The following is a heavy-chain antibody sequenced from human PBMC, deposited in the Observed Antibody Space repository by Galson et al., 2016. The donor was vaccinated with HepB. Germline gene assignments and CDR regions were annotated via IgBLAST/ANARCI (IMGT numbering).Heavy chain of an antibody. CDR3: ARIDSSAWYPDDY. J-gene: IGHJ4*02. Sequence: SLRLSCAASGFTFSDYYMSWIRQAPGKGPEWVSYISSSSSYTNYADSVKGRFTISRDNAKNSLYLQMNSLRVEDTAVYYCARIDSSAWYPDDYWGQGTLVTVSS. CDR2: ISSSSSYT. D-gene: IGHD6-19*01. CDR1: GFTFSDYY. V-gene: IGHV3-11*06.